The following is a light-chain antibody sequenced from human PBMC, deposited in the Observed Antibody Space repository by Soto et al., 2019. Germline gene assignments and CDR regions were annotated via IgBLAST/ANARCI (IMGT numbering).Light chain of an antibody. J-gene: IGKJ4*01. CDR3: QQRRNWPLT. Sequence: EIVLTQSPATLSLSPGERATLSCRASQSVDSYLAWYQQKPGQAPRLLIYDASNRATGIPARFGGSGSGTDFTLTISSLDPEDFAVYYCQQRRNWPLTFGGGTKVEIK. CDR1: QSVDSY. CDR2: DAS. V-gene: IGKV3-11*01.